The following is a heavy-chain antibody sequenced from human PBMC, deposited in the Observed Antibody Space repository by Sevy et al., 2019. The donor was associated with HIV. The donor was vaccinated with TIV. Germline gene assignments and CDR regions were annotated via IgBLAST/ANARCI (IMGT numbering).Heavy chain of an antibody. J-gene: IGHJ3*02. CDR1: RFRFSSFA. V-gene: IGHV3-23*01. CDR2: IFGGDGST. Sequence: GGSLRLSCAASRFRFSSFAMIWVRQAPGKGLEWVSEIFGGDGSTYYSDSVKGRFTISRDNSKNTVYLQMSSLRAEDTALYYCAKGCHSDNFGADTLDIWGHGTMVTVSS. CDR3: AKGCHSDNFGADTLDI. D-gene: IGHD1-26*01.